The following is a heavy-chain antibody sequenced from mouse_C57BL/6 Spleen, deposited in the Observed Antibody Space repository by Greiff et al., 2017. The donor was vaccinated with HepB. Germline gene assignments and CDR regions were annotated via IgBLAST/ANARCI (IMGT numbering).Heavy chain of an antibody. CDR1: GFTFSSYT. D-gene: IGHD1-2*01. J-gene: IGHJ3*01. V-gene: IGHV5-9*01. CDR3: ARLRRFAY. CDR2: ISGGGGNT. Sequence: DVKLVESGGGLVKPGGSLKLSCAASGFTFSSYTMSWVRQTPEKRLEWVATISGGGGNTYYPDSVKGRFTISRDNAKNTLYLQMSSLRSEDTALYYCARLRRFAYWGQGTLVTVSA.